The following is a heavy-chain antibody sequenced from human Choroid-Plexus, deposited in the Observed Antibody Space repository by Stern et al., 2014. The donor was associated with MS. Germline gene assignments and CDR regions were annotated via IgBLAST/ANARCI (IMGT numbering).Heavy chain of an antibody. D-gene: IGHD2-15*01. Sequence: DQLVESGGGVAQPGRPLILSCAASGFTFSNFGMHWVRQAPGKGLEWVVLISYDGSDKYYADSVKGRFTIFRDNSKNTLYMHMNSLRAEDTAVYYCAKDRQWSTYFFDYWGQGSLVTVSS. CDR2: ISYDGSDK. J-gene: IGHJ4*02. CDR1: GFTFSNFG. CDR3: AKDRQWSTYFFDY. V-gene: IGHV3-30*18.